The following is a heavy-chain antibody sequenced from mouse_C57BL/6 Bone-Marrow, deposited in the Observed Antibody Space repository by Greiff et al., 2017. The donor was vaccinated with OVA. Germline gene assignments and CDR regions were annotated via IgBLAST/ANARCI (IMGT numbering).Heavy chain of an antibody. V-gene: IGHV1-55*01. CDR2: IYPGSGST. CDR1: GYTFTSYW. Sequence: QVHVKQPGAELVKPGASVKMSCKASGYTFTSYWITWVKQRPGQGLEWIGDIYPGSGSTNYNEKFKSKATLTVDTSSSTAYMQLSSLTSEDSAVYYCALLLRDYFDYWGQGTTLTVSS. J-gene: IGHJ2*01. CDR3: ALLLRDYFDY. D-gene: IGHD1-1*01.